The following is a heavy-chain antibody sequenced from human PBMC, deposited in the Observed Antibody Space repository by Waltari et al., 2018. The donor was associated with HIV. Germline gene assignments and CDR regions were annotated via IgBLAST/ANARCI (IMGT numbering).Heavy chain of an antibody. CDR1: GGSISSGHYY. V-gene: IGHV4-61*02. D-gene: IGHD3-22*01. CDR2: IFGSGGT. CDR3: ARGIDDSTGYMKNGFDY. J-gene: IGHJ4*02. Sequence: QVQLQESGPGLVKPSQTLSLTCTVSGGSISSGHYYWSWYRQPAGKGLELIGRIFGSGGTNYHPPLKRLVTISVDTSKNQFSLMLTSLTAADTAVYCCARGIDDSTGYMKNGFDYWGQGTLVTVSS.